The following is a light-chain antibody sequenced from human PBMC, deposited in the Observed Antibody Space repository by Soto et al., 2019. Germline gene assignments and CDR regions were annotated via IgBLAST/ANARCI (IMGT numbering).Light chain of an antibody. CDR3: QSYDSLGGSRL. V-gene: IGLV1-40*01. CDR1: SSNIGAGYD. J-gene: IGLJ1*01. Sequence: QPVLTQPPSVSGAPGQRVTISCTGSSSNIGAGYDVHWYQQLPGTAPKLLIYGNTNRPSGVPDRFSGSKSGTSASLAITGLQAEDEADYYCQSYDSLGGSRLFGSGTKVTVL. CDR2: GNT.